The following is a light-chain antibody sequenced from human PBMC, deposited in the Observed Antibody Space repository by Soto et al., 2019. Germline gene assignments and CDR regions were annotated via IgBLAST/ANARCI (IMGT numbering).Light chain of an antibody. V-gene: IGKV1-39*01. CDR3: QQSYSTPLYT. J-gene: IGKJ2*01. CDR1: QSISSY. CDR2: AAS. Sequence: DIQMTQSPSSLSASVGDRVTITCRASQSISSYLNWYQQKPGKAPKLLIYAASSLQSGVPSRFSGSGSGTDFTLTISSLQPEDVATYYCQQSYSTPLYTFGQGTELEIK.